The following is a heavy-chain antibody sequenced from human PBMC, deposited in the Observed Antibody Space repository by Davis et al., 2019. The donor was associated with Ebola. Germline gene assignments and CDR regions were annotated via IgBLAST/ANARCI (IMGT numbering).Heavy chain of an antibody. Sequence: PSETLSLTCTVSGGSISSGDYYWSWIRQPPGKGLEWIGYIYYSGSTYYNPSLKSRVTISVDTSKNQFSLKLSSVTAADTAVYYCARTYYYDSSGPAPFDYWGQGTLVTVSS. CDR1: GGSISSGDYY. D-gene: IGHD3-22*01. J-gene: IGHJ4*02. CDR3: ARTYYYDSSGPAPFDY. CDR2: IYYSGST. V-gene: IGHV4-30-4*01.